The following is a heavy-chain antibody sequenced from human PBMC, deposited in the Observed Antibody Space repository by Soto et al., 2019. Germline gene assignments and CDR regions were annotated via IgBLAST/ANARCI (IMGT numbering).Heavy chain of an antibody. Sequence: GGSLRLSCAVSGFTLSIHASIWVRQGPGRGLEWVSGIDSDGRTFHADSVKGRFTISRDNSKNALYLQMNSLRAEDTAVYYCAKEGYVSGFPWGQGTLVTVSS. CDR1: GFTLSIHA. V-gene: IGHV3-23*01. J-gene: IGHJ5*02. D-gene: IGHD3-10*01. CDR2: IDSDGRT. CDR3: AKEGYVSGFP.